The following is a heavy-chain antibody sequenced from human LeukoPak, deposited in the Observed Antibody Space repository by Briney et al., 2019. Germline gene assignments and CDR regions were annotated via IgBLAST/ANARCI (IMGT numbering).Heavy chain of an antibody. D-gene: IGHD3-22*01. CDR2: IYYSGST. J-gene: IGHJ4*02. V-gene: IGHV4-61*01. Sequence: PSETLSLTCTVSGGSVSSGSYYWSWIRQPPGKGLEWIGYIYYSGSTNYNPSLKSRVTISVDTSKNQFSLKLSSVTAADTAVYYCARGIDTAMVTWEKDYYGSSGYHYFDYWGQGTLVTVPS. CDR1: GGSVSSGSYY. CDR3: ARGIDTAMVTWEKDYYGSSGYHYFDY.